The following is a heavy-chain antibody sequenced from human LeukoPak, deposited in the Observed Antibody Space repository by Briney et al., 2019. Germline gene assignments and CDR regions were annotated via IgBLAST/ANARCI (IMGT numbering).Heavy chain of an antibody. J-gene: IGHJ6*03. CDR1: GFSFSSFG. CDR2: ISWDGGST. Sequence: PGGSLRLSCAASGFSFSSFGMSWVRQAPGKGLEWVSRISWDGGSTYYADSVKGRFTISRDNSKNSLYLQMNSLRTEDTALYYCAKGRDYYYYYMDVWGKGTTVTIS. V-gene: IGHV3-43*02. CDR3: AKGRDYYYYYMDV.